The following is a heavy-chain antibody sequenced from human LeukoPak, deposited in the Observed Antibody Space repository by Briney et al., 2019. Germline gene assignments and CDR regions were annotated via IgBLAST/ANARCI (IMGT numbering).Heavy chain of an antibody. Sequence: GGSLRLSCAASGFTFSSYSMNWVRQAPGKGLEWVSYISSSSSTIYYADSVKGRFTISRDNAKNSLYLQMNSLRAEDTAVYYCARGYYYDSSGYQYWGQGTLVTVSS. CDR2: ISSSSSTI. CDR1: GFTFSSYS. CDR3: ARGYYYDSSGYQY. J-gene: IGHJ4*02. V-gene: IGHV3-48*01. D-gene: IGHD3-22*01.